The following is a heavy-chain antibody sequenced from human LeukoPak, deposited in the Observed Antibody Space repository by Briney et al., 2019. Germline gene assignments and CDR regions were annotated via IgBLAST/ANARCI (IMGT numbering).Heavy chain of an antibody. Sequence: ASVKVSCKASGGTFSSYAISWVRQAPGQGLEWMGGIIPIFGTANYAQKFQGRVTITADESTSTAYIELSSLRSEDTAVYYCAWAPKYCSSTSCYEEDYYYYYYMDVWGKGTTVTVSS. D-gene: IGHD2-2*01. J-gene: IGHJ6*03. CDR1: GGTFSSYA. V-gene: IGHV1-69*13. CDR3: AWAPKYCSSTSCYEEDYYYYYYMDV. CDR2: IIPIFGTA.